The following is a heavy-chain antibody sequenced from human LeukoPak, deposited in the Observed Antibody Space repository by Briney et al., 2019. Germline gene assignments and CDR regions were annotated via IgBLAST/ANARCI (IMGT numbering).Heavy chain of an antibody. V-gene: IGHV4-59*08. CDR3: ARVIAAAGAFDI. Sequence: EPSETLSLTCTVSGVSISSYYWSWIRQPPGKGLEWIGYIYYSGSTNYNTSLKSRVTISVDTSKNQFSLKLSSVTAADTAVYYCARVIAAAGAFDIWGQGTMVTVSS. CDR2: IYYSGST. D-gene: IGHD6-13*01. CDR1: GVSISSYY. J-gene: IGHJ3*02.